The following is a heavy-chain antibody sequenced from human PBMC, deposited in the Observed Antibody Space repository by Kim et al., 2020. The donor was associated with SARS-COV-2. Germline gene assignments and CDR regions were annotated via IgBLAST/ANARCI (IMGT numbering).Heavy chain of an antibody. V-gene: IGHV3-49*02. CDR3: TRGCYDFWSGYPGFDY. J-gene: IGHJ4*02. Sequence: SVKSRFTISRAESKRFAYLQMNSLKTEDTAVYYCTRGCYDFWSGYPGFDYWGQGTLVTVSS. D-gene: IGHD3-3*01.